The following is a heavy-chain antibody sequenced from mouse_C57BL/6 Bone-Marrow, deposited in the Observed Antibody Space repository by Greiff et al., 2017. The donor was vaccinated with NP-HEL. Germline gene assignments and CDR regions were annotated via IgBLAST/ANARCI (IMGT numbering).Heavy chain of an antibody. Sequence: EVKLMESEGGLVQPGSSMKLSCTASGFTFSDYYMAWVRQVPEKGLEWVANINYDGSSTYYLDSLKSRFIISRDNAKNILYLQMSSLKSEDTATYYCARDPYGSRYWYFDVWGTGTTVTVSS. V-gene: IGHV5-16*01. CDR1: GFTFSDYY. J-gene: IGHJ1*03. CDR3: ARDPYGSRYWYFDV. D-gene: IGHD1-1*01. CDR2: INYDGSST.